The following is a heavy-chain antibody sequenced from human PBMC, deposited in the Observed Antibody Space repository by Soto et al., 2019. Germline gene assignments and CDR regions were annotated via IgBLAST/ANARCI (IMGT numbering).Heavy chain of an antibody. CDR3: ARSEGYDFWIVYPSPVHYYFQDV. CDR1: GGSISSYY. D-gene: IGHD3-3*01. V-gene: IGHV4-59*01. CDR2: IYYSGST. Sequence: PSETLSLTCTVSGGSISSYYWSWIRQPPGKGLEWIGYIYYSGSTNYNPSLKSRVTISVDTSKNQFSLKLSSVTAADTAVYYCARSEGYDFWIVYPSPVHYYFQDVWGKGTTVTVSS. J-gene: IGHJ6*03.